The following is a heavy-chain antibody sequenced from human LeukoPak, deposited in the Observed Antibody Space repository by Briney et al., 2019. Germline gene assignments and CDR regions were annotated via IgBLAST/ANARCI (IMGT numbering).Heavy chain of an antibody. CDR1: GGSISSSSYY. J-gene: IGHJ4*02. CDR2: IYYSGST. V-gene: IGHV4-39*01. D-gene: IGHD1-14*01. Sequence: SETLSLTCTVSGGSISSSSYYWGWIRQPPGKGLEWIGSIYYSGSTYYNPSLKSRVTISVDTSKNQFSLKLSSVTAADTAVYYCARWSEVKDPHASRRTTDYWGQGTLVTVSS. CDR3: ARWSEVKDPHASRRTTDY.